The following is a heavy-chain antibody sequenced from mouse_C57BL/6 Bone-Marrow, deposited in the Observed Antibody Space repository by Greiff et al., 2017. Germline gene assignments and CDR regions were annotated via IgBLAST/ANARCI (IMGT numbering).Heavy chain of an antibody. Sequence: QVQLKQSGAELVKPGASVKMSCKASGYTFTTYPIEWMQQNHGKSLEWIGNFHPYNNDTKYNEQFKGKATLTVEKSSNTVYLELSRLTSDDSAVYYCARSSTFFYYFDYWGQGTTLTGSA. CDR2: FHPYNNDT. V-gene: IGHV1-47*01. CDR1: GYTFTTYP. CDR3: ARSSTFFYYFDY. D-gene: IGHD5-1*01. J-gene: IGHJ2*01.